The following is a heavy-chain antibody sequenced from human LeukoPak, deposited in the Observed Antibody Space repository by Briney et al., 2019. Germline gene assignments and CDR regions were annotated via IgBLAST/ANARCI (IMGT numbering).Heavy chain of an antibody. CDR2: ISYDGTNK. CDR1: GFSFNDSA. J-gene: IGHJ6*02. Sequence: TGGSLRLSCAASGFSFNDSALHWVRQAPGKGLEWVTIISYDGTNKYYADSVKGRFTISRDNSKNTLNLQMNSLRTEDTAVYYCATARDTRSGNYYYAMDVWGQGTTVTVSS. CDR3: ATARDTRSGNYYYAMDV. D-gene: IGHD3-22*01. V-gene: IGHV3-30-3*01.